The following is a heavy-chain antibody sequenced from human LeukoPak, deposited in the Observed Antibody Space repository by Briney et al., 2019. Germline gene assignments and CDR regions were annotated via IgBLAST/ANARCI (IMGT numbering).Heavy chain of an antibody. V-gene: IGHV3-15*01. Sequence: GGSLRLSCAASGFTLSNAWMSWVRQAPGKGLEWVGRIKSKTDGGTTDYAAPVKGRFTISRDDSKNTLYLQMNSLKTEDTAVYYCTTGAVAGPYYYGMDVWGKGSTVTVSS. D-gene: IGHD6-19*01. CDR3: TTGAVAGPYYYGMDV. CDR1: GFTLSNAW. J-gene: IGHJ6*04. CDR2: IKSKTDGGTT.